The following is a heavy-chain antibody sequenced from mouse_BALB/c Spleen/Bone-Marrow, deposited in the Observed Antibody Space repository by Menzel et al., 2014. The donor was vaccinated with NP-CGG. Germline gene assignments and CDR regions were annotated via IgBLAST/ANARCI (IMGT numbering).Heavy chain of an antibody. J-gene: IGHJ3*01. Sequence: EVKLMESGAELVRPGASVKISCKAFGYTFTNHHINWVKQRPGQGLDWIGYINPYNDYTSYNQKFKGKATLTVDKSSSTAYMELSSLTSEDSAVYFCAREGYGAWFPYWGQGTLVTVSA. CDR2: INPYNDYT. CDR1: GYTFTNHH. V-gene: IGHV1S45*01. CDR3: AREGYGAWFPY. D-gene: IGHD1-2*01.